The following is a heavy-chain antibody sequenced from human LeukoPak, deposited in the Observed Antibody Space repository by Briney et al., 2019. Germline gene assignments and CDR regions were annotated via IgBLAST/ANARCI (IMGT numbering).Heavy chain of an antibody. D-gene: IGHD4-17*01. CDR3: ARDDGFRGVDF. CDR2: INRDGSEA. Sequence: HPGGSLRLSCAASGFSTSWMSWVRRAPGRGLEWVANINRDGSEAYYVSSVKGRFTISRDNAKNSLYLQMDSLRADDTAVYYCARDDGFRGVDFWGPGTLVSVSS. J-gene: IGHJ4*02. V-gene: IGHV3-7*01. CDR1: GFSTSW.